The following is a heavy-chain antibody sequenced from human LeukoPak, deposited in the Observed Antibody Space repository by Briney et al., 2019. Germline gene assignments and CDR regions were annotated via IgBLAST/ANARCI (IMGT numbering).Heavy chain of an antibody. D-gene: IGHD3-22*01. J-gene: IGHJ4*02. CDR1: GYSFTGYY. CDR2: INPNSGGT. CDR3: ARDYYDSSGYFDY. Sequence: ASVKVSCKASGYSFTGYYMHWVRQAPGQGLEWMGRINPNSGGTNYAQKFQGRVTMTRDTSISTAYMELSRLSSDDTAVYYCARDYYDSSGYFDYWGQGTLVTVSS. V-gene: IGHV1-2*06.